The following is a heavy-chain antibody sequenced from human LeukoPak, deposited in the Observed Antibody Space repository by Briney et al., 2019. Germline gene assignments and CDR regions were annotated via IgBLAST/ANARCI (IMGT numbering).Heavy chain of an antibody. CDR2: INPNSGGT. Sequence: ASVKVSCKASGDTFTGYYMHWVRQAPGQGLEWMGWINPNSGGTNYAQKFQGRVTMTRDTSISTAYMELSRLRSDDTAVYYCARPEAFYSSGWYAFDYWGQGTLVTVSS. CDR1: GDTFTGYY. J-gene: IGHJ4*02. V-gene: IGHV1-2*02. D-gene: IGHD6-19*01. CDR3: ARPEAFYSSGWYAFDY.